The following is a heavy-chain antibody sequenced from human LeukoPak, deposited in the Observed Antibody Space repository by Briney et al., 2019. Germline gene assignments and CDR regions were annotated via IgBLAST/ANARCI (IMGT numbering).Heavy chain of an antibody. Sequence: GGSLRLSCVASGFTFSNYAMHWVRQAPGKGLEWVAVISYGGSNKYYADSVKGRFTISRDNSKNTLYLQMISLRAEDTAVYYCARVSGYDWESFYDYWGQGTLVTVSS. CDR3: ARVSGYDWESFYDY. CDR1: GFTFSNYA. CDR2: ISYGGSNK. V-gene: IGHV3-30*04. D-gene: IGHD5-12*01. J-gene: IGHJ4*02.